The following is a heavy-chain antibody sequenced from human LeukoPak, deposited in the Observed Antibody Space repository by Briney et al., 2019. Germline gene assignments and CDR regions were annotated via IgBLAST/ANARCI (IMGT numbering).Heavy chain of an antibody. CDR3: ARGRQRKDFLFDY. D-gene: IGHD2-15*01. V-gene: IGHV4-34*01. J-gene: IGHJ4*02. Sequence: SETLSLTCAVYGGSFSGYYWSWIRQPPGKGREWIGEINHSGSTNYNPSLKSRVTISVDTSKNQFSLKLSSVTAADTAVYYCARGRQRKDFLFDYWGQGTLVTVSS. CDR2: INHSGST. CDR1: GGSFSGYY.